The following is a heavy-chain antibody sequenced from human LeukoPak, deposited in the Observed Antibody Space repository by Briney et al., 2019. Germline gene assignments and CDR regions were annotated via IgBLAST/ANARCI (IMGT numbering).Heavy chain of an antibody. D-gene: IGHD4-17*01. Sequence: GGSLRHSCTASGFTFSIYGIHWFRQAPAKGREWVAFIRHDGTDESYAHSVKGRFTISRDNSKNTLNLQMNSLRVEDTAVYYCARTTVTIDGFDYWGQGTLVTVSS. CDR3: ARTTVTIDGFDY. J-gene: IGHJ4*02. V-gene: IGHV3-30*02. CDR2: IRHDGTDE. CDR1: GFTFSIYG.